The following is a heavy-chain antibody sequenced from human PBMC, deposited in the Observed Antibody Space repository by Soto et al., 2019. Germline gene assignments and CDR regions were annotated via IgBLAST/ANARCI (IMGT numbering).Heavy chain of an antibody. CDR2: IYYSGST. V-gene: IGHV4-30-4*01. J-gene: IGHJ6*02. CDR1: GGSISSGDYY. D-gene: IGHD5-18*01. Sequence: TLSLTCTVSGGSISSGDYYWSWIRQPPGKGLEWIGYIYYSGSTYYNPSLKSRVVISIDTSKNQFSLKVSSVTAADTAVYYCARTDTAMAGYGMDVWGQGTTVTVSS. CDR3: ARTDTAMAGYGMDV.